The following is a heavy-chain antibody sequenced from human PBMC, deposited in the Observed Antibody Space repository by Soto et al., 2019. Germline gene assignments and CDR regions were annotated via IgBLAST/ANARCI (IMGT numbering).Heavy chain of an antibody. CDR2: ISAYNGNT. CDR3: ARDDYDFWSEIPYGMDG. J-gene: IGHJ6*02. D-gene: IGHD3-3*01. CDR1: GYTFTSYG. V-gene: IGHV1-18*01. Sequence: ASVKVSCKASGYTFTSYGISWVRQASGQGLEWMGWISAYNGNTNYAQKLQGRVTMTTDTSTSTAYMELRSLRSDDTAVYYCARDDYDFWSEIPYGMDGWGQGTTVTVSS.